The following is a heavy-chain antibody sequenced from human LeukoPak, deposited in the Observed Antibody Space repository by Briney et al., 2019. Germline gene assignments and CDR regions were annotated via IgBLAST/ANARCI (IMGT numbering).Heavy chain of an antibody. Sequence: GGSLRLSCAASGFTFSSYSMNWVRQAPGKGLEWVSYISSSSSTIYYADSVKGRFTISRDNAKNSLYLQMNSLRAEDTAVYYCARARGSSTSCYSYWGQGTLVTVSS. CDR1: GFTFSSYS. D-gene: IGHD2-2*02. J-gene: IGHJ4*02. CDR2: ISSSSSTI. V-gene: IGHV3-48*01. CDR3: ARARGSSTSCYSY.